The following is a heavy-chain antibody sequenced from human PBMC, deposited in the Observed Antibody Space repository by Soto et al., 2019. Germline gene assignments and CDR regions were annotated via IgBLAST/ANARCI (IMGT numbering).Heavy chain of an antibody. D-gene: IGHD1-1*01. CDR1: GGSINSGFFY. Sequence: SETLSLTCIVSGGSINSGFFYWGWIRQAPGKCLEYIGSQYYSGSTYYNPSLKSRVNMFIDTSKNQFSLKLSSLTAADTAVYFCARGDDFAGNDYFDYWGQGLLVTVSS. CDR3: ARGDDFAGNDYFDY. CDR2: QYYSGST. V-gene: IGHV4-39*01. J-gene: IGHJ4*02.